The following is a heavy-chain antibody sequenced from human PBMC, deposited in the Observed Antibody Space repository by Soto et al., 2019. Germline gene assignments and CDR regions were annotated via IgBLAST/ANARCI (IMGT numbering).Heavy chain of an antibody. Sequence: PGGSLRLSCAASGFTFSSYSMNWVRQAPGKGLEWVSYISSSSTIYYADSVKGRFTISRDNAKNSLYLQMNSLRDEDTAVYYCARDRFAEDAFDIWGQGTMVTVSS. CDR3: ARDRFAEDAFDI. V-gene: IGHV3-48*02. J-gene: IGHJ3*02. CDR1: GFTFSSYS. D-gene: IGHD3-10*01. CDR2: ISSSSTI.